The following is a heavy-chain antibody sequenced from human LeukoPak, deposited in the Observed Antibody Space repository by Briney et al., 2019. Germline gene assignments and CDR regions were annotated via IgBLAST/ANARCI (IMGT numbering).Heavy chain of an antibody. V-gene: IGHV3-21*01. CDR3: ARVFRRQERIGYYV. CDR1: GFTFSSYS. CDR2: ITCRSSYI. D-gene: IGHD3-22*01. Sequence: PGRSLRLSCAASGFTFSSYSMNWVRQAPGKGLEWVLSITCRSSYIYYADSVKDRFTISRDDAKNSLYLQMNSLIAEDTAVYYCARVFRRQERIGYYVWGQGTLVTVSS. J-gene: IGHJ4*02.